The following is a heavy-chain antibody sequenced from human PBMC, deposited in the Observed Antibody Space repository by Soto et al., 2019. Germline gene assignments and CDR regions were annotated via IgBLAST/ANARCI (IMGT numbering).Heavy chain of an antibody. CDR2: IQYSGNT. D-gene: IGHD3-10*01. V-gene: IGHV4-59*01. Sequence: SETLSLTCTVSGGSITTYYWSWIRQPPGKGLECIGYIQYSGNTNYNPSLKSRVTISVDTSKNQFSLGLSSVTAADPALYYCAISYYLTSGKPYYFDYWGQGNLVTVSS. CDR1: GGSITTYY. J-gene: IGHJ4*02. CDR3: AISYYLTSGKPYYFDY.